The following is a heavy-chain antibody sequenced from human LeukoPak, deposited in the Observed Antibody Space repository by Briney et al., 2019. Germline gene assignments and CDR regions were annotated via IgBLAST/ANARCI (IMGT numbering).Heavy chain of an antibody. Sequence: GGSLRLSCAASGFTFSSYAMHWVRQAPGKGLEWVAVISYDGSNKYYADSVKGRFTISRDNSKNTLYLQMNSLRAEDTAVYYCARDALTSKRGKGYYYYYMDVWGKRTTVTVSS. CDR1: GFTFSSYA. CDR2: ISYDGSNK. J-gene: IGHJ6*03. V-gene: IGHV3-30*04. D-gene: IGHD3-10*01. CDR3: ARDALTSKRGKGYYYYYMDV.